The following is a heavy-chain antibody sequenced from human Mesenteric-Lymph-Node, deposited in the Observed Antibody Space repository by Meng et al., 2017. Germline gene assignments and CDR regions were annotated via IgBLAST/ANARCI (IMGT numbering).Heavy chain of an antibody. J-gene: IGHJ4*02. V-gene: IGHV3-49*04. CDR2: IRSKSNVGTP. Sequence: GESLKISCAASGFTFSSYAMSWVRQAPGKGLEWVSFIRSKSNVGTPEYAASVKGRFTISRDDSKSIAYLQMNSLKTEDTAIYYCTRHLFWSFDYWGQGTLVTVSS. D-gene: IGHD2-8*02. CDR1: GFTFSSYA. CDR3: TRHLFWSFDY.